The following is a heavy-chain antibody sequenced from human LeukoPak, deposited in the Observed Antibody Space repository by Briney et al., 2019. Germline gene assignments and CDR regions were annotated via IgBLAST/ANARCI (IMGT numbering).Heavy chain of an antibody. Sequence: GGSLRLSCAASGFTFTTYAMSWVRQAPGKGLAWVSTISGSADRTFYADAVKGRFTISRDNSKNTLYLQMNSLRAEDTAVYYCARQRYYYDTSVLDAFDIWGQGTMVTVSS. J-gene: IGHJ3*02. CDR2: ISGSADRT. CDR1: GFTFTTYA. CDR3: ARQRYYYDTSVLDAFDI. D-gene: IGHD3-22*01. V-gene: IGHV3-23*01.